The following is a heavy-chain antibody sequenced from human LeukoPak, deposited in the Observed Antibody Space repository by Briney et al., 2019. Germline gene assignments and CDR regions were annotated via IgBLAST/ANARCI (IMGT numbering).Heavy chain of an antibody. D-gene: IGHD3-22*01. CDR2: ISAYNGNT. V-gene: IGHV1-18*01. Sequence: ASVKVSCAASGYTFTSYGISWVRRAPGQGLEWMGWISAYNGNTNYAQKLQGRVTMTTDTSTSTAYMELRSLRSEDTAVYYCARDMYYYDSSGYYYPYYFDYWGQGTLVTVSS. J-gene: IGHJ4*02. CDR1: GYTFTSYG. CDR3: ARDMYYYDSSGYYYPYYFDY.